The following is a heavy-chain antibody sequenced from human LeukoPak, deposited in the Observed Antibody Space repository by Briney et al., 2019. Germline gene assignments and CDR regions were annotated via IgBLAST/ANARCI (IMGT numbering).Heavy chain of an antibody. CDR2: VSAHDYDT. V-gene: IGHV1-18*01. J-gene: IGHJ4*01. CDR1: RYMFTRSG. CDR3: ARDNAYFHGESSYYSYFHR. Sequence: GAPLKVSCKASRYMFTRSGMSWGRQAPGHGREWMGWVSAHDYDTKSAPKFPGRVTVTIDPATNTAYIEMTGLRVDDTAVYYCARDNAYFHGESSYYSYFHRGGQRTLVTVS. D-gene: IGHD3-22*01.